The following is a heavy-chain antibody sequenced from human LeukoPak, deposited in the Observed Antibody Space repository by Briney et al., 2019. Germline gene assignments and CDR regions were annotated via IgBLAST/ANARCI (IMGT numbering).Heavy chain of an antibody. V-gene: IGHV3-15*01. J-gene: IGHJ4*02. CDR3: ATTIFGVLTSLDY. CDR1: GFAFSNAW. CDR2: IKSKTDGGTI. D-gene: IGHD3-3*01. Sequence: GGSLRLSCAACGFAFSNAWMSWVRQAPGKGLEGVGRIKSKTDGGTIDYAALVKGRFTISRDDSKNTLYVHMNSLKTEDTAVYYCATTIFGVLTSLDYWAQGTLVTVSS.